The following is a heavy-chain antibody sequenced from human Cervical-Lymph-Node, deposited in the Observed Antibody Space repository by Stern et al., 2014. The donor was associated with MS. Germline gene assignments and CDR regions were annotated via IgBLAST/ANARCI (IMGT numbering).Heavy chain of an antibody. V-gene: IGHV1-18*01. CDR2: ISGYDGHT. D-gene: IGHD6-13*01. CDR1: GYTFTSFG. CDR3: ARDGTSSWPHYFDY. Sequence: LVQSGAAVAKPGASVKVSCKASGYTFTSFGLSWVRQAPGQGLEWMGWISGYDGHTNYAEKVQARVTMTTDTSTSTAYLELRSLRSDDTALYYCARDGTSSWPHYFDYWGQGTLVTVSS. J-gene: IGHJ4*02.